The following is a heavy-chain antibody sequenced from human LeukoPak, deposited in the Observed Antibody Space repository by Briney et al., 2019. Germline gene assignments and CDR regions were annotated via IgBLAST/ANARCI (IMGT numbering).Heavy chain of an antibody. CDR1: GFTFSSYR. CDR2: ISSRSSTI. Sequence: PGGSLRLSCAASGFTFSSYRRNWVRQAPGKGLEWVSYISSRSSTIYYADSVKGRFTISRDNAKNSLYLQMNSLRAEDTAVYYCARLWFGELDYWGQGTLVTVSS. D-gene: IGHD3-10*01. J-gene: IGHJ4*02. CDR3: ARLWFGELDY. V-gene: IGHV3-48*01.